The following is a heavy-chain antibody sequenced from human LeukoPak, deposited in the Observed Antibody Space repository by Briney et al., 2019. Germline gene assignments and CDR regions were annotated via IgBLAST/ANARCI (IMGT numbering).Heavy chain of an antibody. CDR2: INPNSGGT. Sequence: GASVTVSCKASGYTFTGHYIHWVRQAPGQGLECMGWINPNSGGTNYAQRFQGRVTMTRDTSITTAYTELSSLISDDTAVYYCARDGGGSSVDYWGQGTLVTVSS. D-gene: IGHD4-23*01. J-gene: IGHJ4*02. V-gene: IGHV1-2*02. CDR3: ARDGGGSSVDY. CDR1: GYTFTGHY.